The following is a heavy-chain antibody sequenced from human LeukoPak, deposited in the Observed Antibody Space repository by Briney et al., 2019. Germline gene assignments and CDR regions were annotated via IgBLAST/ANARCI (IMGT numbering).Heavy chain of an antibody. V-gene: IGHV4-4*09. Sequence: SETLSLTCTVSGGSISSYYWSWIRQPPGKGLEWIGYIYTSGSTNYNPSLKSRVTISVDTSKNQFSLKLSSVTAADTAVYYCARHKVAPNWFDPWGQGTLVTVSS. J-gene: IGHJ5*02. CDR2: IYTSGST. CDR3: ARHKVAPNWFDP. D-gene: IGHD2-15*01. CDR1: GGSISSYY.